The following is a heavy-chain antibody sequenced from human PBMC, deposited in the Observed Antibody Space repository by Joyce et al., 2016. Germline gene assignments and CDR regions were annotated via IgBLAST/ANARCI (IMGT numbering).Heavy chain of an antibody. D-gene: IGHD2/OR15-2a*01. CDR3: TRGRIEYSKTFNAYDI. J-gene: IGHJ3*02. CDR2: IIPIVGVG. Sequence: VQLVQSGAEVKKPGSSVKVSCKVSGGNFYDYTITWVRQAPGQGLEWMGRIIPIVGVGNYARKFRGRVALTADKSTATAYLELNSLRLDDTAMFFCTRGRIEYSKTFNAYDIWGQGTMVTVSS. CDR1: GGNFYDYT. V-gene: IGHV1-69*04.